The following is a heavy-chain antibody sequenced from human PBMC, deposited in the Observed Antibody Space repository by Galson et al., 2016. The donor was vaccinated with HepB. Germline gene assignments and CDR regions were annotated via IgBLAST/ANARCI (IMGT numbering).Heavy chain of an antibody. CDR3: AREAGSASTANPRFDS. CDR2: TSSDGSST. V-gene: IGHV3-74*01. CDR1: GFTFSSYW. D-gene: IGHD4/OR15-4a*01. Sequence: SLRLSCAASGFTFSSYWMHWVRQVPGKGLVWVSRTSSDGSSTNYADSVKGRFTISRDNTKNSLYLQMNSLRVEDTAVYYCAREAGSASTANPRFDSWGQGTLVTVSS. J-gene: IGHJ4*02.